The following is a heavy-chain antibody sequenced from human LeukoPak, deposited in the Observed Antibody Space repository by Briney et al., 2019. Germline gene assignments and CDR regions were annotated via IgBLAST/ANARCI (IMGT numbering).Heavy chain of an antibody. CDR2: ISGSGGST. CDR3: AKNIVPYEANWFDP. D-gene: IGHD2/OR15-2a*01. CDR1: GFTFSSYA. J-gene: IGHJ5*02. Sequence: QLWGSLRLSCAASGFTFSSYAMSWVRQAPGKGLEWVSAISGSGGSTYYADSVKGRFTISRDNSKNTLYLQMNSLRAEDTAVYYCAKNIVPYEANWFDPWGQGTLVTVSS. V-gene: IGHV3-23*01.